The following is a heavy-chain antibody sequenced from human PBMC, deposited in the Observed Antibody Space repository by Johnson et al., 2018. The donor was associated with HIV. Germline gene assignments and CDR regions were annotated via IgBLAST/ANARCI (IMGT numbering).Heavy chain of an antibody. D-gene: IGHD1-26*01. V-gene: IGHV3-30*02. CDR3: AKGRLVGATTYDAFDI. Sequence: VEPGGGVVQPGGSLRLSCAASGFTFSSYGMHWVRQAPGKGLEWVAFIRYDGSNKYYADSVKGRFVISRDNSKNTLYLQMNSLRAEDTAVYYGAKGRLVGATTYDAFDIWGQGTMVTVSS. J-gene: IGHJ3*02. CDR1: GFTFSSYG. CDR2: IRYDGSNK.